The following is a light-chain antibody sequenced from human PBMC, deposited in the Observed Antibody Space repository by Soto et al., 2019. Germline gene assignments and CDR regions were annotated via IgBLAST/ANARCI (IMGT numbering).Light chain of an antibody. Sequence: DIQMTHSPSSLSASVGDRVTITCRASQSISSHLNWYQQKAGKAPKLLISGASSLESGVPSRFSGSGSGTDFTLTISSLQPEDFATHYCQQSYTTPRTFGQGTKVDI. CDR3: QQSYTTPRT. J-gene: IGKJ1*01. CDR2: GAS. CDR1: QSISSH. V-gene: IGKV1-39*01.